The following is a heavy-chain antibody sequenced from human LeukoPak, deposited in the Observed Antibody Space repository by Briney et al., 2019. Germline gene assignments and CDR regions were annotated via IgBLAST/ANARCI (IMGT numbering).Heavy chain of an antibody. D-gene: IGHD1-26*01. CDR1: GGSFSGYY. CDR3: ARAELQWDYFDY. J-gene: IGHJ4*02. CDR2: INHSGST. Sequence: PSETLSLTRAVYGGSFSGYYWSWIRQPPGKGLEWIGEINHSGSTNYNPSLKSRVTISVDTSKNQFSLKLSSVTAADTAVYYCARAELQWDYFDYWGQGTLVTVSS. V-gene: IGHV4-34*01.